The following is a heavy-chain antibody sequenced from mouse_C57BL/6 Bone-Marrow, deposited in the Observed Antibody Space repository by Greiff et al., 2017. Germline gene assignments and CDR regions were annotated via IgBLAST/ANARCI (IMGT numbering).Heavy chain of an antibody. V-gene: IGHV1-81*01. J-gene: IGHJ3*01. CDR2: SEPRSGNT. Sequence: VQLQQSGAELARPGASVKLSCKASGYNIKSYGISWVKQRTGQGLEWIGESEPRSGNTYCNEKFKGKATLTADKSSSTAYMELRSLTSEDSAVYFCARGAWFADWGKGTLVTVSA. CDR3: ARGAWFAD. CDR1: GYNIKSYG.